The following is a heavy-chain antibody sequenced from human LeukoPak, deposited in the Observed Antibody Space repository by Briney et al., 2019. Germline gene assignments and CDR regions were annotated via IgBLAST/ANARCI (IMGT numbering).Heavy chain of an antibody. CDR2: ISYSGRTI. CDR3: ARTQYCSRASCYDPIVS. CDR1: GFTFSSYE. D-gene: IGHD2-2*01. Sequence: PGGSLRLTCAASGFTFSSYEMKWVRQAPGKGLEWVAHISYSGRTIYYADSVRGRFIIPSDNDNHSLYLHMNDLRAEDWAVYYFARTQYCSRASCYDPIVSGGQRTLCTASS. J-gene: IGHJ4*02. V-gene: IGHV3-48*03.